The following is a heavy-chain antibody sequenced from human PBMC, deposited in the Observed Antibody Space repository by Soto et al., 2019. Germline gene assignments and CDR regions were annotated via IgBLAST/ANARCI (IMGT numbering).Heavy chain of an antibody. V-gene: IGHV4-39*01. D-gene: IGHD1-20*01. CDR3: ATSQKGYNWNYFDH. Sequence: PSETLSLTCTVSGGSISSSSYYWAWLRQPPGKGPEGIGSVFYTGFTSYNPSLESRVSVSVDTSKSQFSLKLSAVTAADTAVYYCATSQKGYNWNYFDHWGQGALVTVSS. CDR1: GGSISSSSYY. CDR2: VFYTGFT. J-gene: IGHJ4*02.